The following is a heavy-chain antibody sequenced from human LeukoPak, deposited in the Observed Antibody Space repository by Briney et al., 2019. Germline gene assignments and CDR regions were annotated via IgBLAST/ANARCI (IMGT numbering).Heavy chain of an antibody. CDR3: ARVGTTGVRAFDI. J-gene: IGHJ3*02. V-gene: IGHV4-59*01. Sequence: SETLSLTCTVSGGSISSYYCSWIRQPPGKGLEWIGYIYHSGRTNYNPSLKSRVSISVDTSKNQFSLKLSSVIAADTAVYYCARVGTTGVRAFDIWGQGTMVTVSS. CDR1: GGSISSYY. D-gene: IGHD1-26*01. CDR2: IYHSGRT.